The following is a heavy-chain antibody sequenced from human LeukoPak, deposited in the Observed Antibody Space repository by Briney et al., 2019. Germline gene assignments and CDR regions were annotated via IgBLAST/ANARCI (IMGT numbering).Heavy chain of an antibody. D-gene: IGHD3-10*01. J-gene: IGHJ6*03. Sequence: SETLSLTCTVSGGSISSYYWSWIRQPPGKGLEWIGEINHSGSTNYNPSLKSRVTISVDTSKNQFSLKLSSVTAADTAVYYCARCYYGSGRVDYMDVWGKGTTVTISS. CDR2: INHSGST. CDR1: GGSISSYY. CDR3: ARCYYGSGRVDYMDV. V-gene: IGHV4-34*01.